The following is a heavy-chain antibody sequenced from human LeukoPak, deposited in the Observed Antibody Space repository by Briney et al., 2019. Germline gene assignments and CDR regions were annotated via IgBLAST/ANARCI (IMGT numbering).Heavy chain of an antibody. Sequence: ASVKVSCKASGYTFTDYHMYWVRQAPGQGLEWMGWINLNNGGTNFAQKFQGRVTMTRDMSIRTAYVELSSLRADDTRVYYGARGEGYNPNRYPNDCWGQGTMVTVSS. J-gene: IGHJ4*02. CDR1: GYTFTDYH. CDR2: INLNNGGT. CDR3: ARGEGYNPNRYPNDC. V-gene: IGHV1-2*02. D-gene: IGHD5-24*01.